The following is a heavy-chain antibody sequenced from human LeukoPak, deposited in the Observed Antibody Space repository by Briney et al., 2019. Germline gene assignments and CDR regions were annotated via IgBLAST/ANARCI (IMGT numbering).Heavy chain of an antibody. CDR1: GYTFTSYG. CDR2: ISTVNGHT. J-gene: IGHJ4*02. Sequence: GASVKVSCKASGYTFTSYGISWVRQAPGQRLEWMGWISTVNGHTKYSQKFQDRVTITMDTSASTAYVDLSSLTSEDTAVYYCARQGAAGPKFDYWGQGTLVTVSS. CDR3: ARQGAAGPKFDY. V-gene: IGHV1-18*01. D-gene: IGHD6-13*01.